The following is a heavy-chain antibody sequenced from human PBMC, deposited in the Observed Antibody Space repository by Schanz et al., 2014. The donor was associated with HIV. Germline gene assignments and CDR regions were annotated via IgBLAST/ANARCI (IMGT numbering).Heavy chain of an antibody. V-gene: IGHV3-30*19. CDR3: VKGERIGYRIEVTGPTFDY. Sequence: QVQLVESGGGVVQPGRSLRLSCTASGFTFSNYGMHWVRQAPGKALEWVAVISHDGTNKFYAGSVKDRFTISRDNAKNTLYVQIRSLRNEDTAVYYCVKGERIGYRIEVTGPTFDYWGQGTLVTVSS. D-gene: IGHD3-22*01. CDR1: GFTFSNYG. CDR2: ISHDGTNK. J-gene: IGHJ4*02.